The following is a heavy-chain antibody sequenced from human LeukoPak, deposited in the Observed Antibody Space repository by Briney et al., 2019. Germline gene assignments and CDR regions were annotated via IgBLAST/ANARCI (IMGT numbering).Heavy chain of an antibody. CDR1: GGSISSYY. V-gene: IGHV3-33*08. Sequence: LSLTCTVSGGSISSYYWTWVRQAPGQGLEWVAVIWYDGSKTYYADSVKGRFTISRDDSKNTLYLQMNSLRAEDTAIYYCARDYCSTTSCLDSWGQGTLVTVSS. CDR3: ARDYCSTTSCLDS. CDR2: IWYDGSKT. J-gene: IGHJ4*02. D-gene: IGHD2-2*01.